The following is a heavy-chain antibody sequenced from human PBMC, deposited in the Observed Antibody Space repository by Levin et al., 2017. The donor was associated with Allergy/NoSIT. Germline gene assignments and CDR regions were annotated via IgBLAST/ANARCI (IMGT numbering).Heavy chain of an antibody. CDR3: TSGSYLDH. CDR2: INTNTGNP. V-gene: IGHV7-4-1*02. D-gene: IGHD1-1*01. J-gene: IGHJ4*02. Sequence: ASVKVSCKASGYTFINYGMNWVRQAPGQGLEWMGWINTNTGNPTYVQGFTGRFVFSLDTSVSTAYLQVSSLKAEDTAVYYCTSGSYLDHWGQGTLVTVSS. CDR1: GYTFINYG.